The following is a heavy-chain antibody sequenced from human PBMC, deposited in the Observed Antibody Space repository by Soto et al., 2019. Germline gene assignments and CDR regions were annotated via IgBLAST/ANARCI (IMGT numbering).Heavy chain of an antibody. CDR3: ARQRYSSSSRWFDP. Sequence: ETLSLTCAVYGGSFSGYYWSWIRQPPGKGLEWIGEINHSGSKNYNPSLKRRVTISVDTSKNQFSLKLSSVTTANTALQHPARQRYSSSSRWFDPWGQGTLVTVSS. J-gene: IGHJ5*02. CDR2: INHSGSK. V-gene: IGHV4-34*01. D-gene: IGHD6-6*01. CDR1: GGSFSGYY.